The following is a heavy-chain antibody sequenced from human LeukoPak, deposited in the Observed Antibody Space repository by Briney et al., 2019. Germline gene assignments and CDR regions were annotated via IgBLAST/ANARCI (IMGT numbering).Heavy chain of an antibody. CDR1: GFTFISYA. J-gene: IGHJ4*02. V-gene: IGHV3-30-3*01. CDR3: ARELPFDY. D-gene: IGHD2-15*01. CDR2: ISYDGSNE. Sequence: GGSLRLSCAASGFTFISYAMHWVRQAPGKGLEWVAVISYDGSNEYYADSVKGRFTISRDNSKNTLYLQMNSLRAEDTAVYYCARELPFDYWGQGTLVTVSS.